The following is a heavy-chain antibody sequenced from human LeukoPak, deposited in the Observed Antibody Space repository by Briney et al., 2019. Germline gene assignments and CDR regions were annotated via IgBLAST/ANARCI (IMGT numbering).Heavy chain of an antibody. CDR2: IYYSGST. CDR3: ATTGGYSYGSAGLAYFDL. Sequence: PSETLSLTCTVSGGSISSYYWSWIRQPPGKGLEWIGYIYYSGSTNCNPSLKSRVTISVDTSKNQFSLKLSSVTAADTAVYYCATTGGYSYGSAGLAYFDLWGRGTLVTVSS. CDR1: GGSISSYY. J-gene: IGHJ2*01. D-gene: IGHD5-18*01. V-gene: IGHV4-59*01.